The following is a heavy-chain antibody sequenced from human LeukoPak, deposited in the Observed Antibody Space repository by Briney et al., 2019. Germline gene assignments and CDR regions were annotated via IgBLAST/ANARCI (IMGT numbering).Heavy chain of an antibody. D-gene: IGHD2-2*01. CDR3: ARGGDIVVVPAAILNWFDP. CDR2: IYYSGST. Sequence: SETLSLTCTVSGGSISSGGYYWSWIRQHPGKGLEWIGYIYYSGSTYYNPSLKSRVTISVGTSKNQFSLKLSSVTAADTAVYYCARGGDIVVVPAAILNWFDPWGQGTLVTVSS. V-gene: IGHV4-31*03. CDR1: GGSISSGGYY. J-gene: IGHJ5*02.